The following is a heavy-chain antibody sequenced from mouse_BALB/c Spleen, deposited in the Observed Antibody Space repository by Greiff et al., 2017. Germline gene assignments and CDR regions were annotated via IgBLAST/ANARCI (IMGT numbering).Heavy chain of an antibody. J-gene: IGHJ1*01. CDR3: ARDPGYYGNYDWYFDV. D-gene: IGHD2-1*01. CDR2: IRNKANGYTT. Sequence: DVKLVESGGGLVQPGGSLRLSCATSGFTFTDYYMSWVRQPPGKALEWLGFIRNKANGYTTEYSASVKGRFTISRDNSQSILYLQMNTLRAEDSATYYCARDPGYYGNYDWYFDVWGAGTTVTVSS. V-gene: IGHV7-3*02. CDR1: GFTFTDYY.